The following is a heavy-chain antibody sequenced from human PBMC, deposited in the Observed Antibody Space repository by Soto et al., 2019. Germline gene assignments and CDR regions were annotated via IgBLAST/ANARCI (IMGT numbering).Heavy chain of an antibody. V-gene: IGHV4-39*01. Sequence: QLLLQEAGPRLVEPSEALSLTCTVSSGSISSTSYYWAWIRQPPGKGLACIGAIYSDGTTYYTESLKSRVSISVDTSKNQVSQKVNSVTAADTAVYFCARQCRNTKIVLVKHYAADFWGQGTPVTFSS. D-gene: IGHD3-22*01. J-gene: IGHJ6*02. CDR2: IYSDGTT. CDR1: SGSISSTSYY. CDR3: ARQCRNTKIVLVKHYAADF.